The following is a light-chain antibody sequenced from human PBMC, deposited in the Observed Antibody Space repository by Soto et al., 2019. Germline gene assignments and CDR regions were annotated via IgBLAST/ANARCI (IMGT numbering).Light chain of an antibody. CDR1: SSDLAIYNY. Sequence: QSVLTQPASVSGSPGQSITISCTGTSSDLAIYNYVSWYQQQPGKAPKLMIYQVTNRPSGVSNRCSGSRSGNTASLTISGLQAEDEADYYCSSYTDSSNDVFGTGTKVTVL. V-gene: IGLV2-14*01. CDR3: SSYTDSSNDV. CDR2: QVT. J-gene: IGLJ1*01.